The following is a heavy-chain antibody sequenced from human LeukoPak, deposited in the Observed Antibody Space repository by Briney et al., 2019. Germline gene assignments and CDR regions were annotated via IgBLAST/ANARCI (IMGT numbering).Heavy chain of an antibody. CDR3: ARGQRGYSYRSSMDV. Sequence: GGSLRLSCAASGFTFSSYWMSWVRQAPGKGLEWVANIKQDGSEEYYVDSVKGRFTISRDNAKNSLYLQMNSLRAEDTAVYYCARGQRGYSYRSSMDVWGQGTTVTVSS. CDR2: IKQDGSEE. J-gene: IGHJ6*02. V-gene: IGHV3-7*01. D-gene: IGHD5-18*01. CDR1: GFTFSSYW.